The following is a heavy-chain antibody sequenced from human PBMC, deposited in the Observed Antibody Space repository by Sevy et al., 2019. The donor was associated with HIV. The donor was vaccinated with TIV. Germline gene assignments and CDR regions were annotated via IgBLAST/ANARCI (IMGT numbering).Heavy chain of an antibody. CDR2: IRYDGTNK. D-gene: IGHD6-19*01. Sequence: GGSLRLSCTTSGFIFSTCGMHWVRQVPGKGLQWVAFIRYDGTNKLYADSLKGRFTISRDNSKNTLFLQLDSLRGEDTAVYFCAKDEGSAWSPDYFESWGLGTLVTVSS. CDR3: AKDEGSAWSPDYFES. V-gene: IGHV3-30*02. CDR1: GFIFSTCG. J-gene: IGHJ4*02.